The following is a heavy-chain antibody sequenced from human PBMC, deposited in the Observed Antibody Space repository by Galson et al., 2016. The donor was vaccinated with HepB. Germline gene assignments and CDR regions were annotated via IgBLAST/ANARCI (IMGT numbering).Heavy chain of an antibody. CDR1: GGSMSTNY. J-gene: IGHJ4*02. D-gene: IGHD3-10*01. CDR3: ARDRSSGSGSFGY. Sequence: SETLSLTCTVSGGSMSTNYWSWIRQPPGEGLVWIGYIYYSGSTNSSPSLKSRVTISVDTSKNQFSLKLSSVTAADTAVYYCARDRSSGSGSFGYWGQGTLVTVSS. V-gene: IGHV4-59*01. CDR2: IYYSGST.